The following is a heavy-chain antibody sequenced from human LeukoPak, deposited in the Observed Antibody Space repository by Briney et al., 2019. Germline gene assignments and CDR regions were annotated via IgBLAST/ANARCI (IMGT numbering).Heavy chain of an antibody. V-gene: IGHV1-2*02. CDR2: INPNSGGT. CDR1: GYTFTGYY. J-gene: IGHJ5*02. Sequence: ASVKVSCKASGYTFTGYYMHWVRQAPGQGLEWMGWINPNSGGTNYAQKFQGRVTISVDTSKNQFSLKLSSVTAADTAVYYCARQGNYYDSSGYSPQFDPWGQGTLVTVSS. CDR3: ARQGNYYDSSGYSPQFDP. D-gene: IGHD3-22*01.